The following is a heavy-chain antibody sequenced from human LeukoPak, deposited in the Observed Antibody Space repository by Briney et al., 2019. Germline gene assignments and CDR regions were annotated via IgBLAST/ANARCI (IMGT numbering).Heavy chain of an antibody. D-gene: IGHD3-10*01. V-gene: IGHV4-34*01. CDR1: GGSFSGYY. CDR3: ARGVPSAYYYGSGSPNPYFDY. J-gene: IGHJ4*02. Sequence: SETLSLTCAVYGGSFSGYYWSWIRQPPGKGLEWIGEINHSGSTNYNPSLKSRVTISVDTSKNQFSPKLSSVTAADTAVYYCARGVPSAYYYGSGSPNPYFDYWGQGTLVTVSS. CDR2: INHSGST.